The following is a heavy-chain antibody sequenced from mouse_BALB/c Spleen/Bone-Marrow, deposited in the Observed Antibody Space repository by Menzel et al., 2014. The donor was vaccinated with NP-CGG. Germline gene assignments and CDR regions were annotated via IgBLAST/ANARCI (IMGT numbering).Heavy chain of an antibody. D-gene: IGHD2-1*01. Sequence: VQLQQSGPGLVAPSQSLSITCTVSGFSLTSYGVSWVRQPPGKGLEWLGIIWGDGSTNYHSALISRLSISKDNSKSXVFLKLNSLQTDDTATYYCAKPTGNYLFPYWGQGTLVTVSA. CDR2: IWGDGST. V-gene: IGHV2-3*01. CDR1: GFSLTSYG. J-gene: IGHJ3*01. CDR3: AKPTGNYLFPY.